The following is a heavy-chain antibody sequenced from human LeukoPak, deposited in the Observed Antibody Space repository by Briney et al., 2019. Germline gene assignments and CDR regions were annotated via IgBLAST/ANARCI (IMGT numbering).Heavy chain of an antibody. J-gene: IGHJ4*02. V-gene: IGHV1-2*02. D-gene: IGHD2-15*01. CDR2: INPNSGGT. CDR3: ARSQSCSGGSCYLDY. Sequence: ASVQVSCKASGYTFTGYYMHWVRQAPGQGLEWMGWINPNSGGTNYAQKFQGRVTMTRDTSISPAYMELSRLRSDDTAVYYCARSQSCSGGSCYLDYWGQGTLVTVSS. CDR1: GYTFTGYY.